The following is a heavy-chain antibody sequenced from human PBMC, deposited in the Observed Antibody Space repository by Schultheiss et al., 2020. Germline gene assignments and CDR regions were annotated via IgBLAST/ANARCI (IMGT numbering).Heavy chain of an antibody. CDR2: IWYDGSNK. CDR3: AREVYDSSGYYYLGMDV. V-gene: IGHV3-33*01. J-gene: IGHJ6*02. D-gene: IGHD3-22*01. CDR1: GFTFSSYG. Sequence: GGSLRLSCAASGFTFSSYGMHWVRQAPGKGLEWVAVIWYDGSNKYYADSVKGRFTISRDNSKNTLYLQMNSLRAEDTAVYYCAREVYDSSGYYYLGMDVWGQGTTVTVSS.